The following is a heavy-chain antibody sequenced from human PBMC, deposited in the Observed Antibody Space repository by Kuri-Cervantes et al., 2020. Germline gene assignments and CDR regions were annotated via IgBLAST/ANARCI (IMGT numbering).Heavy chain of an antibody. CDR1: GFTFSNAW. V-gene: IGHV3-33*08. D-gene: IGHD6-6*01. Sequence: GESLKISCAASGFTFSNAWMSWVRQAPGKGLEWVAVIWYDGSNKYYADSVKGRFTISRDNSKNTLYLQMNSLRAEDTAVYYCARDRPADYWGQGTLVTVSS. J-gene: IGHJ4*02. CDR2: IWYDGSNK. CDR3: ARDRPADY.